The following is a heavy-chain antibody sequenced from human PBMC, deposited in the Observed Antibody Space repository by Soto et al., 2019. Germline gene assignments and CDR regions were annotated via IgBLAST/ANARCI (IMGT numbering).Heavy chain of an antibody. CDR3: ARRGSGSYSAY. J-gene: IGHJ4*02. CDR1: GFTFSSYA. CDR2: ISGSGGST. Sequence: EVQLLESGGGLVQPGGSLRLSCAASGFTFSSYAMRWVRQAPVKGLEWVSAISGSGGSTYYADSVKGRFTISRDNSKNTLYLQMNSLRAEDTAVSYCARRGSGSYSAYLGQGTLVTVSS. D-gene: IGHD1-26*01. V-gene: IGHV3-23*01.